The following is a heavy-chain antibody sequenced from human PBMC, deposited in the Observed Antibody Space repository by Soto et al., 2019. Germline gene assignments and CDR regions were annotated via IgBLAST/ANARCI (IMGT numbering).Heavy chain of an antibody. Sequence: GESLKISFKGSGYSFTSYWIGWVRHMPGKGLEWMGIIYPGDSDTRYSPSFQGQVTISADKSISTAYLQWSSLKASDTAMYYCARHRGSYSKLAYYYGMDVWGQGTTVTVSS. CDR2: IYPGDSDT. D-gene: IGHD1-26*01. J-gene: IGHJ6*02. V-gene: IGHV5-51*01. CDR3: ARHRGSYSKLAYYYGMDV. CDR1: GYSFTSYW.